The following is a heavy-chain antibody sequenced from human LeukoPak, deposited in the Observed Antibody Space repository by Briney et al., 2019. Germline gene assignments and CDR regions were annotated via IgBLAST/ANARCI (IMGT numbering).Heavy chain of an antibody. D-gene: IGHD3-16*02. CDR3: ARGAITFGGVIVKFDY. J-gene: IGHJ4*02. CDR1: GYTFTGYY. Sequence: ASVKVSCKASGYTFTGYYMHWVRQAPGQGLEWMGWINPNSGGTNYAQKFQGRVTMTRDTPISTAYMELSRLRSDDTAVYYCARGAITFGGVIVKFDYWGQGTLVTVSS. V-gene: IGHV1-2*02. CDR2: INPNSGGT.